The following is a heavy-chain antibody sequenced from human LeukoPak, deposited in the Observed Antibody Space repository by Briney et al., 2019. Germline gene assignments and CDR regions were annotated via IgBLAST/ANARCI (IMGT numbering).Heavy chain of an antibody. CDR1: GFTFSSYG. Sequence: SGGSLRLSCAASGFTFSSYGMHWVRQAPGKGLEWVAVIWYDGSNKYYADSVKGRFTISIDNSKNTLYLQMNSLRAEDTAVYYCARIAYCGGDCYSADYWGQGTLVTVSS. J-gene: IGHJ4*02. D-gene: IGHD2-21*02. CDR2: IWYDGSNK. CDR3: ARIAYCGGDCYSADY. V-gene: IGHV3-33*01.